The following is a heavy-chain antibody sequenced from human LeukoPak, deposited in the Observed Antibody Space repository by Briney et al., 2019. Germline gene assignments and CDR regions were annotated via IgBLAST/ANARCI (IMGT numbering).Heavy chain of an antibody. CDR3: ARPYGGYRGDAFDI. CDR1: GGSISSGDYY. V-gene: IGHV4-30-4*08. J-gene: IGHJ3*02. CDR2: IYYSGST. D-gene: IGHD5-12*01. Sequence: PSKTLSLTCTVSGGSISSGDYYWSWIRQPPGKGLEWIGYIYYSGSTYYNPSLKSRVTISVDTSKNQFSLKLSSVTAADTAVYYCARPYGGYRGDAFDIWGQGTMVTVSS.